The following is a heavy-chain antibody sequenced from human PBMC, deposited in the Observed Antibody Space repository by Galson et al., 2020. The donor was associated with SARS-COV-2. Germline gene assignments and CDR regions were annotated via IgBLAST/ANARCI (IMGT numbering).Heavy chain of an antibody. CDR1: GFTFSDYY. J-gene: IGHJ6*02. CDR3: ARADGVRGVIITPQTRDYYYYGMDV. Sequence: GGSLRLSCAASGFTFSDYYMSWIRQAPGKGLEWVSYISSSDSTIYYADSVKGRFTISRDNAKNSLYLQMNSLRAEDTAVYYCARADGVRGVIITPQTRDYYYYGMDVWGQGTTVTVSS. CDR2: ISSSDSTI. V-gene: IGHV3-11*01. D-gene: IGHD3-10*01.